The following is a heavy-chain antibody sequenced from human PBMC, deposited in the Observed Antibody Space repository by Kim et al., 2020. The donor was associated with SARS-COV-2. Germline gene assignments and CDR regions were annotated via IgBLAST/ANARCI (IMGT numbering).Heavy chain of an antibody. CDR3: ARDQSRITSFGVVINYYYMDV. V-gene: IGHV3-7*01. CDR1: GFTFSSYW. J-gene: IGHJ6*03. CDR2: IKQDGSAK. D-gene: IGHD3-3*01. Sequence: GGSLRLSCAASGFTFSSYWMSWVRQAPGKGLEWVANIKQDGSAKYYVDSVKGRFTISRDNAKNSLYLQMNSLRAEDTAVYYCARDQSRITSFGVVINYYYMDVWGKGTTVTVSS.